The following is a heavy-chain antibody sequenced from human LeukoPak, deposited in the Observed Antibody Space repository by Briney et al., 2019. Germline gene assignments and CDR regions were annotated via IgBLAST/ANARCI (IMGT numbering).Heavy chain of an antibody. J-gene: IGHJ4*02. D-gene: IGHD6-19*01. CDR2: FDPEDGET. CDR1: GYTLTELS. V-gene: IGHV1-24*01. CDR3: ARVGVRWLRRRYYFDY. Sequence: ASVKVSCKVSGYTLTELSMHWVRQAPGEGLEWMGGFDPEDGETIYAQKFQGRVTITRNTSISTAYMELSSLRSEDTAVYYCARVGVRWLRRRYYFDYWGQGTLVTVSS.